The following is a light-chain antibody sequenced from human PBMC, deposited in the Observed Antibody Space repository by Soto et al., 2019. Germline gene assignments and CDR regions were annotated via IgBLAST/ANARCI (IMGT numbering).Light chain of an antibody. CDR2: DVS. V-gene: IGLV2-14*03. J-gene: IGLJ1*01. CDR3: SSYTSSSTLV. Sequence: QSALTQPASVSGSPGQSITISCTGTSSDVGGYKYVSWYQQLPGKAPKLMIYDVSIRTSGVSNRFSGSKSGNTASMTISGLQTEDEADYYCSSYTSSSTLVFGAGTKLTVL. CDR1: SSDVGGYKY.